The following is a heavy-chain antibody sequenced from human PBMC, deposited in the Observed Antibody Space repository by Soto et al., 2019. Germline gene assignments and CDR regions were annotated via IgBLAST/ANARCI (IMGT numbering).Heavy chain of an antibody. J-gene: IGHJ6*02. D-gene: IGHD3-3*01. CDR3: ARVTTIFGVVIRDYYYGMDV. Sequence: LSLTCAVYGGSFSGYYWSWIRQPPGKGLEWIGEINHSGSTNYNPSLKSRVTISVDTSKNQFSLKLSSVTAADTAVYYCARVTTIFGVVIRDYYYGMDVWGQGTTVTVSS. CDR2: INHSGST. V-gene: IGHV4-34*01. CDR1: GGSFSGYY.